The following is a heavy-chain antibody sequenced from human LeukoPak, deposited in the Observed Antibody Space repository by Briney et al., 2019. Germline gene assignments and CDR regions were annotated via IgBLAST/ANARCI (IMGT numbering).Heavy chain of an antibody. CDR2: INHSGST. D-gene: IGHD3-22*01. CDR3: ARQWWLFDYYYMDV. CDR1: GGSFSGYY. J-gene: IGHJ6*03. V-gene: IGHV4-34*01. Sequence: PSETLSLTCAVYGGSFSGYYWSWIRQPPGKGLEWIGEINHSGSTNYNPSLKSRVTISVDTSKNQFSLKLSSVTAADTAVYYCARQWWLFDYYYMDVWGKGTTVTVSS.